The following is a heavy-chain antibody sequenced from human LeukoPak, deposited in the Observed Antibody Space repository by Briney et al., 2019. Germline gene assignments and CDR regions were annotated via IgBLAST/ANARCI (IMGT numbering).Heavy chain of an antibody. CDR2: TRNKASSFTT. D-gene: IGHD5-18*01. V-gene: IGHV3-72*01. Sequence: GGSLRLSCAASGFTLSDQYMDWVRQAPGKGLEWVGRTRNKASSFTTEYAASAKGRFTISRDDSKNSVYLQMNGLKTEDTAVYYCARGRSQLWSDFDYWGQGTLVTVSS. CDR1: GFTLSDQY. CDR3: ARGRSQLWSDFDY. J-gene: IGHJ4*02.